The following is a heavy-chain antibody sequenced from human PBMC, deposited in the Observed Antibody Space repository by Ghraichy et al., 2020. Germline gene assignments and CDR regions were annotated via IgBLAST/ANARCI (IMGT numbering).Heavy chain of an antibody. CDR3: ARDTLGRGGGDGS. CDR2: IKSDGSEQ. D-gene: IGHD5-24*01. Sequence: GGSLRLSCVASGFTFSGYWMSWVRQTPGKGLEWVANIKSDGSEQYYVDSVKGRFTISRHNAKNSLYLQMDSLRAEDTAVYSCARDTLGRGGGDGSWGQGTLVTVSS. J-gene: IGHJ5*02. V-gene: IGHV3-7*03. CDR1: GFTFSGYW.